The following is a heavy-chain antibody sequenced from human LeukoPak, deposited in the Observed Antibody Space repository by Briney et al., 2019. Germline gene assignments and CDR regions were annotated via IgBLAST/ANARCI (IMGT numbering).Heavy chain of an antibody. Sequence: TSEILSLTCTVSGGSISSHHWSWLRQPPGKGLVGIGYIYYSGSTNYNTSLKSRITISVDTSMNQCSLKLSSVTAADTAVYYCARTLDYHFWSGYPNNWFDPGGQGTLVTVSS. CDR1: GGSISSHH. CDR2: IYYSGST. D-gene: IGHD3-3*01. V-gene: IGHV4-59*11. J-gene: IGHJ5*02. CDR3: ARTLDYHFWSGYPNNWFDP.